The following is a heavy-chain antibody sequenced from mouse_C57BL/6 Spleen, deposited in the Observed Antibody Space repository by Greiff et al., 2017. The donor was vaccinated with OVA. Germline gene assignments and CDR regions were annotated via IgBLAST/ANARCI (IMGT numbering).Heavy chain of an antibody. V-gene: IGHV6-3*01. CDR3: TRELGFDY. CDR2: IRLKSDNYAT. CDR1: GFTFSNYW. D-gene: IGHD4-1*01. J-gene: IGHJ2*01. Sequence: EVHLVESGGGLVQPGGSMKLSCVASGFTFSNYWMNWVRRSPEKGLEWVAQIRLKSDNYATHYAESVKGRFTISRDDSKSSVYLQMNNLRAEDTGIYYCTRELGFDYWGQGTTLTVSS.